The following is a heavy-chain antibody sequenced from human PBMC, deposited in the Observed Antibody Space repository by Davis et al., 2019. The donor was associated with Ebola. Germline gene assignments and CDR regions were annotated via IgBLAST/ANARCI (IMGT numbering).Heavy chain of an antibody. V-gene: IGHV3-7*01. CDR2: IKQDGSEK. CDR3: ARGRRYCSGGACAYSAAGGFDI. CDR1: GVTFRNYV. D-gene: IGHD2-8*02. Sequence: PGGSLRLSCAVSGVTFRNYVMSWVRQAPGKGLEWVANIKQDGSEKYYVDSVKGRFTISRDNAKNSLYLQMNSLRAGDTAVYYCARGRRYCSGGACAYSAAGGFDIWGQWTMVTVSS. J-gene: IGHJ3*02.